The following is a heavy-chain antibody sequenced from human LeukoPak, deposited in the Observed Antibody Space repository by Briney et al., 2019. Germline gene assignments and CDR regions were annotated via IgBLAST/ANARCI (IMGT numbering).Heavy chain of an antibody. CDR3: ARTYYDILTGYFYGMDV. D-gene: IGHD3-9*01. J-gene: IGHJ6*04. V-gene: IGHV4-4*02. CDR1: GGSISSSNW. CDR2: IHHSGST. Sequence: PSETLSLTCAVSGGSISSSNWWSWVRQPPGKGLEWIGEIHHSGSTNYNPSLKSRVTISVDKSKNQFSLKLSSVTAADTAVYYCARTYYDILTGYFYGMDVWGKGTTVTVSS.